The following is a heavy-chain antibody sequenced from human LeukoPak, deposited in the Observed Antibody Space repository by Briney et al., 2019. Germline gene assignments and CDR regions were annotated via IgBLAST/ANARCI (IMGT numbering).Heavy chain of an antibody. CDR2: IYTGGST. Sequence: GGSLKLSCAAPGFTISSNYMTWVRQAPGKGLEWVSVIYTGGSTYYTASVRGRFTIARDNSKNTLYLQMNSLRAEDTAVYYCARDNYILRAFDIWGQGTMVTVSS. V-gene: IGHV3-53*01. CDR1: GFTISSNY. CDR3: ARDNYILRAFDI. J-gene: IGHJ3*02. D-gene: IGHD2-21*01.